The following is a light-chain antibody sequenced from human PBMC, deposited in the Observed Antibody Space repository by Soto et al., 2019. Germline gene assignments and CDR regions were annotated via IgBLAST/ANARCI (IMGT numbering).Light chain of an antibody. CDR3: QQYGSSPLT. Sequence: EIVVTQSPGTLSLSPGERATLSCRASQSVSSSYLAWYQQKPGQAPRLLIYGASSRATGIPDRFSGSGSGTDFTLTISRLEPEDVAVYYCQQYGSSPLTFGGGTKVEIK. V-gene: IGKV3-20*01. CDR2: GAS. J-gene: IGKJ4*01. CDR1: QSVSSSY.